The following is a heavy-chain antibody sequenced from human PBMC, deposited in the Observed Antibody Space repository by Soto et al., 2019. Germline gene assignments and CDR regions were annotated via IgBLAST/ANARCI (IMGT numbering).Heavy chain of an antibody. CDR2: INPSGGST. J-gene: IGHJ4*02. Sequence: XSVKVSCKASGYTFISYYMHWERQAPGQALEWMGIINPSGGSTSYAQKFQGRVTMTRDTSTSTVYKELSSLRSEDTAVYYCARGWLQFILDYWGQGSLVTVSS. CDR1: GYTFISYY. D-gene: IGHD5-12*01. CDR3: ARGWLQFILDY. V-gene: IGHV1-46*01.